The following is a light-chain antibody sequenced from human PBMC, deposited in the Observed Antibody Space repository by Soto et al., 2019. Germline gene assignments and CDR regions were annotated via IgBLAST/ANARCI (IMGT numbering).Light chain of an antibody. CDR2: DAS. Sequence: DIQMTQSPSTLSASVGDRVTITCRASQSLGIWLAWHQQKPGKAPKLLIYDASTLKSGVPSRFSGSGSGTKFTLTISSLQPDGFATYYCQEYNSYSGTFGQGTKVDIK. CDR3: QEYNSYSGT. J-gene: IGKJ1*01. CDR1: QSLGIW. V-gene: IGKV1-5*01.